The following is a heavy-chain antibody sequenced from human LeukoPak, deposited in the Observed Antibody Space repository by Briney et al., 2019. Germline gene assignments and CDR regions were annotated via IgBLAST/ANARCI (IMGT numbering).Heavy chain of an antibody. CDR3: ARVDYVWGSLSP. CDR1: GGSISSSSYY. J-gene: IGHJ5*02. CDR2: IYYSGST. D-gene: IGHD3-16*01. V-gene: IGHV4-39*07. Sequence: PSETLSLTCTVSGGSISSSSYYWGWIRQPPGKGLEWIGSIYYSGSTYYNPSLKSRVTISVDTSKNQFSLKLSSVTAADTAVYYCARVDYVWGSLSPWGQGTLVTVSS.